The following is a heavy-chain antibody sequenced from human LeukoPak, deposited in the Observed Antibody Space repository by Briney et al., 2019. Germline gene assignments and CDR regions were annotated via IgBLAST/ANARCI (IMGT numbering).Heavy chain of an antibody. CDR3: ARDLVVVPAAMPGY. V-gene: IGHV1-18*01. Sequence: GASVKVSCKASGYTFTSYGISWVRQAPGQGLEWMGWISAYNGNTNYAQKLQGRVTMTTDTSTSTAYMELRSLRSDDTAVYYCARDLVVVPAAMPGYWGQGTLVTVSS. J-gene: IGHJ4*02. D-gene: IGHD2-2*01. CDR2: ISAYNGNT. CDR1: GYTFTSYG.